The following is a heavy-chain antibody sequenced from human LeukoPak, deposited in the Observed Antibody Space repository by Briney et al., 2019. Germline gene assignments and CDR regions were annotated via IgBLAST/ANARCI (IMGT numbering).Heavy chain of an antibody. Sequence: GGSLRPSCAASGFTFSSYAMSWVRQAPGKGLEWVSAISGSGGSTYYADSVKGRFTISRDNSKNTLYLQMNSLRAEDTAVYYCAKGGYYGSGRLYGMDVWGKGTTVTVSS. J-gene: IGHJ6*04. CDR2: ISGSGGST. V-gene: IGHV3-23*01. CDR1: GFTFSSYA. CDR3: AKGGYYGSGRLYGMDV. D-gene: IGHD3-10*01.